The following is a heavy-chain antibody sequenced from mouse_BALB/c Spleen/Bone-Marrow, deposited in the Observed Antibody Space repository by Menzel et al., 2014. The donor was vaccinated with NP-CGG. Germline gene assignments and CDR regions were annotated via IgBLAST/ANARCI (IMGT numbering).Heavy chain of an antibody. Sequence: VQLQQSGPGLEESSQSLSISCTVSGFSLISYGVHWIRQRPGKGLEWLGVIWPGGSTNYCSALMTRLSISKDNSKSQVFIKMNSLKSDDTAMYYCARDLYYDYDVGAMDYWGQGTSVTVSS. CDR2: IWPGGST. D-gene: IGHD2-4*01. V-gene: IGHV2-9*02. J-gene: IGHJ4*01. CDR3: ARDLYYDYDVGAMDY. CDR1: GFSLISYG.